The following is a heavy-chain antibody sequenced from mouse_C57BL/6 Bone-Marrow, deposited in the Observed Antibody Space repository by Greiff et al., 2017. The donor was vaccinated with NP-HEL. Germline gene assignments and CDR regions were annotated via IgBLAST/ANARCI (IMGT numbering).Heavy chain of an antibody. D-gene: IGHD1-1*01. Sequence: EVQLQQSGAELVRPGASVKLSCKVSGFNIKDDYMHWVKQRPEQGLEWIGWIDPENGDTEYASKFQGKATITADTSSNTAYLQLSSLTSEDTAVYYCTTGGSSPYAMDYWGQGTSVTVSS. V-gene: IGHV14-4*01. CDR3: TTGGSSPYAMDY. CDR1: GFNIKDDY. CDR2: IDPENGDT. J-gene: IGHJ4*01.